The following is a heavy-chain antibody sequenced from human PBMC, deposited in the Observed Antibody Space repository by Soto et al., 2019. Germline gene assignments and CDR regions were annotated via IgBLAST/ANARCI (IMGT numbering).Heavy chain of an antibody. V-gene: IGHV3-33*01. CDR2: IWYDGRNK. CDR3: ARDTVYYDFWSAPEY. J-gene: IGHJ4*02. D-gene: IGHD3-3*01. CDR1: GFTFSNYG. Sequence: QVQLVESGGGVVQPGRSLRLSCAASGFTFSNYGMHWVRQAPGKGLEWVAVIWYDGRNKYYADSVKGRFTISKDNSKNTLYLQMNSLRVEDTAVYYCARDTVYYDFWSAPEYWVQGTLVTVSS.